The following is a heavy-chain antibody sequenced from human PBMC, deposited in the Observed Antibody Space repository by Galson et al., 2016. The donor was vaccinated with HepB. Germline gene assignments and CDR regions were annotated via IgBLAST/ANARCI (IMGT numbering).Heavy chain of an antibody. Sequence: ETLSLTCDVSGDSISNNYWWSWVRQSPGKGFEWIGEIYQTGTANYNPSFTSRATISVDKSKNQISLSLDSVTAADTALYYCTRGILGTRATMAFDYWGQGTLVSVSS. CDR2: IYQTGTA. J-gene: IGHJ4*02. CDR3: TRGILGTRATMAFDY. CDR1: GDSISNNYW. V-gene: IGHV4-4*02. D-gene: IGHD4/OR15-4a*01.